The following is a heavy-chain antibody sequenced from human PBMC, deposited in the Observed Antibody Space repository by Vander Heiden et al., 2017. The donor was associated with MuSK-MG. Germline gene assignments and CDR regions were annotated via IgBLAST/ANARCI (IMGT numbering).Heavy chain of an antibody. CDR2: ISGRGGST. CDR3: AKTYYYGSGSYPYDAFDI. D-gene: IGHD3-10*01. V-gene: IGHV3-23*01. J-gene: IGHJ3*02. Sequence: EVQLLESGGGLVQPGGSLRLPCAASGFPFSSYAMSWVRQAPGKGLEWVSAISGRGGSTYYADSVKGRFTISRDNSKNTLYLQMNSLRAEDTAVYYCAKTYYYGSGSYPYDAFDIWGQGTMVTVSS. CDR1: GFPFSSYA.